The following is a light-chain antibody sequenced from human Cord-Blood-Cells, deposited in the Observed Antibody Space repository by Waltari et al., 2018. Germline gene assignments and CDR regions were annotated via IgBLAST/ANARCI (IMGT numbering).Light chain of an antibody. CDR3: SSYTSSSTLG. CDR2: DVS. CDR1: TSDVGGYNY. V-gene: IGLV2-14*01. J-gene: IGLJ3*02. Sequence: QSALTPTASVSGSPGQSITLSCTGTTSDVGGYNYVSWYQQHPRKAPQLMIYDVSNRPSGVSNRFSGSKSGNTASLTISGLQAEDEADYYCSSYTSSSTLGFGGGTKLTVL.